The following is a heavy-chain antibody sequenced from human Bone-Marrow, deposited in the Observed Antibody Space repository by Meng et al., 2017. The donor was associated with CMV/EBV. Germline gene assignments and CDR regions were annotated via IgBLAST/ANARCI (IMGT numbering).Heavy chain of an antibody. CDR2: IYNSGRT. Sequence: SETLSLTCNVSGGSISSYYWSYIRQPPGKGLEWIGYIYNSGRTNYNPSLKSRVTISVDTYKNQFSLKLTSVTTADTAVYFCAREGGATYFPSGTFDIWGQGPMVT. CDR1: GGSISSYY. V-gene: IGHV4-59*01. CDR3: AREGGATYFPSGTFDI. D-gene: IGHD1-26*01. J-gene: IGHJ3*02.